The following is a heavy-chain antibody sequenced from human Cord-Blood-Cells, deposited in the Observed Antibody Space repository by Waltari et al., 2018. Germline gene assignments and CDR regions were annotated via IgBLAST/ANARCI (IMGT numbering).Heavy chain of an antibody. D-gene: IGHD3-3*01. CDR1: GGSISSSSYY. CDR3: ARPRDFWSGYYHDAFDI. CDR2: IYYSGST. J-gene: IGHJ3*02. Sequence: QLQLQESGPGLVKPSETLSLTCTVSGGSISSSSYYWGWIRQPPGKGLEWIGSIYYSGSTYYNPSRKSRVTISVDTSKNQFSLKLSSVTAADTAVYYCARPRDFWSGYYHDAFDIWGQGTMVTVSS. V-gene: IGHV4-39*01.